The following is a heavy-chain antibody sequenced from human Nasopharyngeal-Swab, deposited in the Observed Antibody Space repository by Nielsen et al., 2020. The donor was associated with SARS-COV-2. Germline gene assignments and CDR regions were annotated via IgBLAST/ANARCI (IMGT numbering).Heavy chain of an antibody. CDR2: ISYDGSNK. CDR1: GFTFSSYA. J-gene: IGHJ6*02. CDR3: ARDKELLKEFGELHYYYGMDV. Sequence: GESLKISCAASGFTFSSYAMHWVRQAPGKGLEWVAVISYDGSNKYYADSVKGRFTISTDNSKNTLYLQMNSLRAEDTAVYYCARDKELLKEFGELHYYYGMDVWGQGTTVTVSS. D-gene: IGHD3-10*01. V-gene: IGHV3-30-3*01.